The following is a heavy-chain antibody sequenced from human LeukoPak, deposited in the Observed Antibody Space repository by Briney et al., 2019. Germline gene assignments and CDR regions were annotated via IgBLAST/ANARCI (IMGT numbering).Heavy chain of an antibody. D-gene: IGHD5-12*01. V-gene: IGHV3-23*03. Sequence: GGSLRLSCAASGFTFSTYAMTWVRQAPGKGLEWASVIYNDGRTYYADSVKGRFIISKDISKNTLYLQMNNLRADDTAVYYCARESGYAVGDFWGRGTLVTVSS. CDR1: GFTFSTYA. CDR2: IYNDGRT. CDR3: ARESGYAVGDF. J-gene: IGHJ4*02.